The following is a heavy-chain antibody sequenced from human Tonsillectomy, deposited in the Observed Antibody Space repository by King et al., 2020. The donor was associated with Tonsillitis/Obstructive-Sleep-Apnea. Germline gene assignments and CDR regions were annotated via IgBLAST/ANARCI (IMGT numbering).Heavy chain of an antibody. V-gene: IGHV4-39*01. J-gene: IGHJ4*02. CDR1: GGSISSSNYY. CDR2: IYYTGST. CDR3: AEGSVIFHFEY. Sequence: LQLQESGPGLVKPSETLSLTCTVSGGSISSSNYYWGWVRQPPGKGLEWIGCIYYTGSTYYNPSLKSRVNISVDRSKHQFSLKLSSVTAADTAVYYCAEGSVIFHFEYWGQGTLVTVSS. D-gene: IGHD1-26*01.